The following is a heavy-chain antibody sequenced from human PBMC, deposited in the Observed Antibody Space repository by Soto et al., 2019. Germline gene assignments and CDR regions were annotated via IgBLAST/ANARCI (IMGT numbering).Heavy chain of an antibody. D-gene: IGHD6-13*01. J-gene: IGHJ4*02. CDR2: ISGSDDST. CDR3: AKVSSSWYAGFFDL. V-gene: IGHV3-23*01. Sequence: HPGGSLRLSCAASGFTFSSYAMSWVRQAPGKGLEWVSVISGSDDSTYYADSVKGRFTISRDNSMNTLYLQMNSLRAEDTAIYYCAKVSSSWYAGFFDLWGQRTQVTVSS. CDR1: GFTFSSYA.